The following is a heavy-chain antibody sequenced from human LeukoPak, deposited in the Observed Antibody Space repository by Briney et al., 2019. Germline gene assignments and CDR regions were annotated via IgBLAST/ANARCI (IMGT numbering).Heavy chain of an antibody. CDR1: GGSLSGYY. D-gene: IGHD3-22*01. Sequence: SETLSHTCAVYGGSLSGYYWSWIRQPPGKGLEWIGEINHSGSSNYNPSLKSRVTISVDTSKNQFSLKLSSVTAADTAVYYCARGGDSSGYYLLDAFDLWGQGTMVTVSS. CDR2: INHSGSS. V-gene: IGHV4-34*01. CDR3: ARGGDSSGYYLLDAFDL. J-gene: IGHJ3*01.